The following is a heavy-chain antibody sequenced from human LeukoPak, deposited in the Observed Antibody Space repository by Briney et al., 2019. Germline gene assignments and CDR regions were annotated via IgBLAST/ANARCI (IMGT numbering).Heavy chain of an antibody. CDR3: AKVSADNRHAVGFFFDS. D-gene: IGHD1-1*01. Sequence: TTGGSLRLSCAASGFTFSSYSMNWVRQAPGKGLEWVSSISSSSSYIYYADSVKGRFTISRDNSKNTLYLEVNSLRAEDTAVYFCAKVSADNRHAVGFFFDSWGQGALVTVSS. J-gene: IGHJ4*02. V-gene: IGHV3-21*01. CDR2: ISSSSSYI. CDR1: GFTFSSYS.